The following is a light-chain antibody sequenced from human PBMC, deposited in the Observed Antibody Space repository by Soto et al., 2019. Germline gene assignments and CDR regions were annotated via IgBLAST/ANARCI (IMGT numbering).Light chain of an antibody. J-gene: IGLJ2*01. CDR1: SSDVGGYNY. V-gene: IGLV2-14*01. Sequence: QSALTQPASVSGSPGQSITISCTGTSSDVGGYNYVSWYQQHPDKAPKLLIYEVSNRPSGVSNRFSGSKSGNTASLTIYGLQAEDEADYSCSSYTNSGSVFGGGTKLTVL. CDR2: EVS. CDR3: SSYTNSGSV.